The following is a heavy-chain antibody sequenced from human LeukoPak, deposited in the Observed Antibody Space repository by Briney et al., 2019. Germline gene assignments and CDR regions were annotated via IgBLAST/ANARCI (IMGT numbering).Heavy chain of an antibody. CDR1: GDSIFTNNVA. D-gene: IGHD2-2*01. Sequence: SQTLSLTCAISGDSIFTNNVAWNWIRQSPSRGLEWLGRTYYRSKWSFDYAVSVKSRITINADTSKNQFSLQLSSVTPEDTAVYYCARGKFTSFDNWGQETLATVSS. CDR2: TYYRSKWSF. CDR3: ARGKFTSFDN. J-gene: IGHJ4*02. V-gene: IGHV6-1*01.